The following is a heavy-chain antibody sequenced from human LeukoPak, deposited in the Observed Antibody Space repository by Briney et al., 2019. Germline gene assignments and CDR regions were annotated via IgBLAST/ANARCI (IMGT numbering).Heavy chain of an antibody. CDR3: AAWGLHNY. CDR1: GFAFSAYW. J-gene: IGHJ4*02. V-gene: IGHV3-7*01. CDR2: IDLGGSAK. Sequence: GGSLRLSCSASGFAFSAYWMNWVRQAPEKGPEWVANIDLGGSAKSYVDSVKGRCTISRDNANNSLYLQMNSLRVEDTAVYYCAAWGLHNYWGQGTLVTVSS. D-gene: IGHD7-27*01.